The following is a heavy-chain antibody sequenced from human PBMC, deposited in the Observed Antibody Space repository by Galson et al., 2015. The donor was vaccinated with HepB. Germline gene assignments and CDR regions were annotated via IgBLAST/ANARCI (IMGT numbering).Heavy chain of an antibody. V-gene: IGHV3-15*01. Sequence: SLRLSCAASGFTFSNAWMSWVRQAPGKGLEWVGRIKGKTDGGTTDYAAPVKGRFTISRDDSKNTLYLQMNSLKTEDTAVYYCTTDLWFGELKDAFDISGQGTMVTVSS. CDR1: GFTFSNAW. J-gene: IGHJ3*02. CDR3: TTDLWFGELKDAFDI. D-gene: IGHD3-10*01. CDR2: IKGKTDGGTT.